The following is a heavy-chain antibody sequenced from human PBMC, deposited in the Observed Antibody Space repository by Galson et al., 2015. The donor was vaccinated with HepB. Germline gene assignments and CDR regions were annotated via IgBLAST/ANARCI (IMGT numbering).Heavy chain of an antibody. V-gene: IGHV3-33*01. CDR1: GFTFSIFG. Sequence: SLRLSCAASGFTFSIFGMDWVRQAPGKGLEWVALIWFDGSNTNYTESVKGRFTISRDNSKNTLYLQMNSLGADDTAIYYCAREMGSGRNYYYGLDVWGQGTTVTVSS. CDR2: IWFDGSNT. J-gene: IGHJ6*02. CDR3: AREMGSGRNYYYGLDV. D-gene: IGHD5-24*01.